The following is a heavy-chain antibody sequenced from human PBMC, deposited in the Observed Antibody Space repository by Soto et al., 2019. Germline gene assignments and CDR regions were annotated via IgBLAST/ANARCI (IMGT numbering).Heavy chain of an antibody. D-gene: IGHD2-8*01. J-gene: IGHJ6*02. Sequence: AFLTISFTGSGYSFTSYWINWVRQMPGKGLEWMGIIYPGDSDTRYSPSFQGQVTISADKSINTAYLQWRSLKASDTAVYYCERPNGSPGSYFGMDVWGQGTTVTVSS. CDR2: IYPGDSDT. CDR1: GYSFTSYW. V-gene: IGHV5-51*01. CDR3: ERPNGSPGSYFGMDV.